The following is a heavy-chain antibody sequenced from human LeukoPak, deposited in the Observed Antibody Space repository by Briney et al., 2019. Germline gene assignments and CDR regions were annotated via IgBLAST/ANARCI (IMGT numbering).Heavy chain of an antibody. V-gene: IGHV3-33*01. Sequence: GRSLRLSCTASGFTFSHYGMHWVRQAPGKGLEWVAVMWVWNDGSNEYYADSVKGRFTIARDNSKNTLYLQMVSLRAEDTADYYCARDRFPHDDAHYGMDVWGQGTTVTVSS. J-gene: IGHJ6*02. CDR3: ARDRFPHDDAHYGMDV. CDR2: MWVWNDGSNE. CDR1: GFTFSHYG. D-gene: IGHD3-16*01.